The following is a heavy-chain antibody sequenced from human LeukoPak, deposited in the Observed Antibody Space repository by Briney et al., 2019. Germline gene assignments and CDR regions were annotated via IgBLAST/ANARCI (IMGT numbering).Heavy chain of an antibody. Sequence: GGSLRLPCAASGFTFSSYSMNWVHQAPGKGLEWVSYISSSSSYIYYADSVKGRFTISRDNAKNSLYLQMNSLRAEDTAVYYCAPIIRDAFDIWGQGTMVTVSS. CDR1: GFTFSSYS. CDR2: ISSSSSYI. D-gene: IGHD1-14*01. J-gene: IGHJ3*02. V-gene: IGHV3-21*05. CDR3: APIIRDAFDI.